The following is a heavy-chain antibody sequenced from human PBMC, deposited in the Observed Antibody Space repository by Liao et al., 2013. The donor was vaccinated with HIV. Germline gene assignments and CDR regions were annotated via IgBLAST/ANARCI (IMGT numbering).Heavy chain of an antibody. CDR1: GGSISSDF. CDR3: ARGTRVQILDAFDI. V-gene: IGHV4-59*01. J-gene: IGHJ3*02. CDR2: IYYSGST. D-gene: IGHD2-2*01. Sequence: QVQLQESGPGLVKPSETLSLTCTVSGGSISSDFWGWIRQTPGKGLEWLGYIYYSGSTNYNPSLKSRLTISIGTSKSSFSLRLTSVTAADTAVYFCARGTRVQILDAFDIWGQGKLVTVSS.